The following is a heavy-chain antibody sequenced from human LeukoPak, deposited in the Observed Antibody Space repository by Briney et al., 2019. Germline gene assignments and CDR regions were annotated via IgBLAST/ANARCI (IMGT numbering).Heavy chain of an antibody. J-gene: IGHJ6*03. CDR2: IGGSGDKT. Sequence: GGSLRLSCAAPGFTFSSYAMSWVRQAPGGGLEWVSAIGGSGDKTYHADSVKGRFTISRDNSDNRVSLQMDSLRAEDTAVYFCAKDTTAWWYHRAYMNVWGKGTTVTVSS. V-gene: IGHV3-23*01. CDR3: AKDTTAWWYHRAYMNV. D-gene: IGHD2-15*01. CDR1: GFTFSSYA.